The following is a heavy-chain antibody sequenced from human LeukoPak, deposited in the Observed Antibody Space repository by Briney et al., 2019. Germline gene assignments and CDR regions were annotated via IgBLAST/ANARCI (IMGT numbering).Heavy chain of an antibody. CDR3: ARVLSGSGYSSAAIFYYYYMDA. CDR1: GGSISSGGYY. D-gene: IGHD3-3*01. CDR2: IYHSGST. V-gene: IGHV4-61*08. J-gene: IGHJ6*03. Sequence: SETLSLTCTVSGGSISSGGYYWSWIRQPPGKGLEWIGYIYHSGSTNYNPSLKSRVTMSVDTSKNQFSLKLSSVTAADTAVYYCARVLSGSGYSSAAIFYYYYMDAWGKGTTVTVSS.